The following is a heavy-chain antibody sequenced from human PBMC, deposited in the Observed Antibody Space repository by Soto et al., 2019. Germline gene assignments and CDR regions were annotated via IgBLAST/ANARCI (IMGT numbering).Heavy chain of an antibody. CDR2: MNPNSGNT. J-gene: IGHJ3*02. Sequence: ASVKVSCKASGYTFISYDINWVRQATGQGLEWMGWMNPNSGNTGYAQKFQGRVTMTRNTSISTAYMELSSLRSEDTAVYYCARPYYDYVWGSYRPDAFDIWGQGTMVTVSS. D-gene: IGHD3-16*02. V-gene: IGHV1-8*01. CDR3: ARPYYDYVWGSYRPDAFDI. CDR1: GYTFISYD.